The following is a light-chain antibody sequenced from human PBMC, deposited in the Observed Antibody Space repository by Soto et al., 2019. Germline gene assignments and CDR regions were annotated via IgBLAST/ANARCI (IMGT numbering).Light chain of an antibody. CDR2: AAS. CDR3: QQSYSTPWT. Sequence: DIHMTQSPSSLSASVGDRVTITCRASQSISSFLNWYQQRPGKAPNLLIYAASTLRYGVPSRFRGSESGTEFTHTLSSLQPEDFATYFCQQSYSTPWTFGQGTKVEIK. J-gene: IGKJ1*01. V-gene: IGKV1-39*01. CDR1: QSISSF.